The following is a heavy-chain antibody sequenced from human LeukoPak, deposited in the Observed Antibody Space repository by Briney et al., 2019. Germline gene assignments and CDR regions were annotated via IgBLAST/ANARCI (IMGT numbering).Heavy chain of an antibody. Sequence: SETLSLTCTLSVGSLTSSSYYWGWIRQPPGKGLEWIGSMYYSRSTYYNPSLKSRITISVDTAKNQFYLKLSSVTAADTAVYYCAGECSGGTCGFDYWGQGTLVTVSS. CDR1: VGSLTSSSYY. J-gene: IGHJ4*02. V-gene: IGHV4-39*01. D-gene: IGHD2-15*01. CDR3: AGECSGGTCGFDY. CDR2: MYYSRST.